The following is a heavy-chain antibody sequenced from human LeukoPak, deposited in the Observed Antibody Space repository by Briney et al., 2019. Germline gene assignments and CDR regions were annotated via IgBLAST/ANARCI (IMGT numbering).Heavy chain of an antibody. CDR1: GGTFISYA. J-gene: IGHJ4*02. CDR2: IIPIFGTA. D-gene: IGHD1-26*01. CDR3: ARAQRGREVFDY. Sequence: SVKVSCKASGGTFISYAISWVRQAPGQGLEWMGGIIPIFGTANYAQKFQGRVTITADESTSTAYMELSSLRSEDTAVYYCARAQRGREVFDYWGQGTLVTVSS. V-gene: IGHV1-69*13.